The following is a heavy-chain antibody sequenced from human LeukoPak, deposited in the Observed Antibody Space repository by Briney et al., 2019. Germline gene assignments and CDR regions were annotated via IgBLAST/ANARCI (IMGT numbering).Heavy chain of an antibody. J-gene: IGHJ4*02. CDR3: PHRHLTAMVTAFDY. D-gene: IGHD5-18*01. V-gene: IGHV2-5*01. Sequence: ESGPTLVNPTQTLTLTCTFSGFSLSTSGVGVGWIRQPPGKALEWLALIYWNDDKRYSPSLKSRLTITKDTSKNQVVLTMTNMDPVDTATYYCPHRHLTAMVTAFDYWGQGTLVTVSS. CDR1: GFSLSTSGVG. CDR2: IYWNDDK.